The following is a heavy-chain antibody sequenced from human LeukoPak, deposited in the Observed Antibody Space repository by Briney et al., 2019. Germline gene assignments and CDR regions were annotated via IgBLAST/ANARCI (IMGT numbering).Heavy chain of an antibody. CDR2: INHSGST. CDR1: GGSISSYY. J-gene: IGHJ4*02. CDR3: ARLIAAGD. V-gene: IGHV4-34*01. Sequence: PSETLSLTCTVSGGSISSYYWSWIRQPPGKGLEWIGEINHSGSTNYNPSLKSRVTISVDTSKNQFSLKLSSVTTADTAVYYCARLIAAGDWGQGTLVTVSS. D-gene: IGHD6-13*01.